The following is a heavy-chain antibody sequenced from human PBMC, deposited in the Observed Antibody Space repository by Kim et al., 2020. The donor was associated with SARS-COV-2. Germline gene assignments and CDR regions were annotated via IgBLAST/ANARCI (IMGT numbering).Heavy chain of an antibody. J-gene: IGHJ5*02. D-gene: IGHD3-22*01. V-gene: IGHV3-9*01. CDR3: AKGNYYDSSGYLEFDP. Sequence: GGSLRLSCAASGFTFDDYAMHWVRQAPGKGLEWVSGISWNSGSIGYADSVKGRFTISRDNAKNSLYLQMNSLRAEDTALYYCAKGNYYDSSGYLEFDPWGQGTLVTVSS. CDR1: GFTFDDYA. CDR2: ISWNSGSI.